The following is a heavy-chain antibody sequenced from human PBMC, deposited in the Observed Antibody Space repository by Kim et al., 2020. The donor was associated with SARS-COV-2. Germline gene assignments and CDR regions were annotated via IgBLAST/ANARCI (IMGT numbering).Heavy chain of an antibody. Sequence: GGSLRLSCTASGFTFGDYSMTWVRQAPGKGLEWVGFIRIKTSGGTTEYAASVKGRFTISRDDSKSVGYLQMNSLKTEDTSVYYCTRGWFCDGGGCYSHFKYWGRGTLVTVST. CDR3: TRGWFCDGGGCYSHFKY. CDR2: IRIKTSGGTT. D-gene: IGHD2-15*01. J-gene: IGHJ4*02. V-gene: IGHV3-49*04. CDR1: GFTFGDYS.